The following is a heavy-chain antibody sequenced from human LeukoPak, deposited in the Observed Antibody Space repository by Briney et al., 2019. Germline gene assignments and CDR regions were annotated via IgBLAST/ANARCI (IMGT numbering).Heavy chain of an antibody. D-gene: IGHD3-10*01. CDR2: ISGSGGAT. CDR1: GFTFNTYG. J-gene: IGHJ4*02. CDR3: ARGGVDHYGSGTYYLMYYFDH. V-gene: IGHV3-23*01. Sequence: GGTLRLSCAASGFTFNTYGMSWVSQAHGKGLEWVSGISGSGGATYYADSVKGRFTVSRDDPHNTLYLQMNSVRAEDTAVYFCARGGVDHYGSGTYYLMYYFDHWGQGALVTVSS.